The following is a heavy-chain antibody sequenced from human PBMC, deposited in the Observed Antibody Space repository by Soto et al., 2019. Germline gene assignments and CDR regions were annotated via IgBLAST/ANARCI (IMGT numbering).Heavy chain of an antibody. D-gene: IGHD2-15*01. V-gene: IGHV4-59*01. Sequence: PSETLSLTCTVSGGSINSFYWSWIRQPPGKGLEWIGYIYYSGSTNYNPSLESRVTISRDTSKNQFSLKLSSVTTADTALYYCAREGVAAPYYYYGMDVWGQGSTVTVSS. CDR2: IYYSGST. J-gene: IGHJ6*02. CDR1: GGSINSFY. CDR3: AREGVAAPYYYYGMDV.